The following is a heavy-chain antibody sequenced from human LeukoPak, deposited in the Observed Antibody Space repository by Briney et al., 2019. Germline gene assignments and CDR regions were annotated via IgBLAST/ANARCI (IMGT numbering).Heavy chain of an antibody. J-gene: IGHJ4*02. D-gene: IGHD3-22*01. CDR1: GGSISSYY. Sequence: SETLSLTCTVSGGSISSYYWSWIRQPPGKGLEWIGYISYSGSTNYNPSLKSRVTISVDTSKKQFSLKLTSVTAADTAVYYCARNYDGSGYYLYWGQGTLVTVSS. CDR2: ISYSGST. CDR3: ARNYDGSGYYLY. V-gene: IGHV4-59*08.